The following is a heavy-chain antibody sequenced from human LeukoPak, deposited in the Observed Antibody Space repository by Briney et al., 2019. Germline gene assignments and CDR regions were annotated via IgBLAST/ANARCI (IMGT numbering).Heavy chain of an antibody. CDR2: NYPRDSDT. D-gene: IGHD3-16*01. Sequence: GESLKISCEASGYTFTHQWIGWVRQMPGTGLEWVGINYPRDSDTIYSPSFQGHVTISADTSHNTAYLEWRSLEAADTAMYYCARHSDVVGAIWGQGTQVTVSS. CDR3: ARHSDVVGAI. J-gene: IGHJ4*02. CDR1: GYTFTHQW. V-gene: IGHV5-51*01.